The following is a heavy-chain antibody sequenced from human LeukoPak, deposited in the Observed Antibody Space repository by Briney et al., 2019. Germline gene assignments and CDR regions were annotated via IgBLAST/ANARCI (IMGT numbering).Heavy chain of an antibody. V-gene: IGHV1-2*02. J-gene: IGHJ6*03. CDR2: INPNSGGT. CDR3: ARDRYSYGYGQNYYYYMDV. CDR1: GYTFTGYY. Sequence: GASVKVSCKASGYTFTGYYMHWVRQAPGQGLEWMGWINPNSGGTNYAQKFQGRVTMTRDTSISTAYMELSRLRSDDTAVYYCARDRYSYGYGQNYYYYMDVWGKGTTVTVSS. D-gene: IGHD5-18*01.